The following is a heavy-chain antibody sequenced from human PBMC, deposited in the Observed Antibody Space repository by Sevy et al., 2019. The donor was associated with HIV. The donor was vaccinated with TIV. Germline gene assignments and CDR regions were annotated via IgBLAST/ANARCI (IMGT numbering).Heavy chain of an antibody. CDR1: GYTLTELS. CDR2: FDPEDGET. V-gene: IGHV1-24*01. J-gene: IGHJ3*02. Sequence: ASVKVSCKVSGYTLTELSMHWVRQAPGKVLEWMGGFDPEDGETIYAQKFQGRVTMTEDTSTDTAYMELSSLRSEDTAVYYCATAPFIVVVPAAKGVGAFDNWGQWTMVTVS. CDR3: ATAPFIVVVPAAKGVGAFDN. D-gene: IGHD2-2*01.